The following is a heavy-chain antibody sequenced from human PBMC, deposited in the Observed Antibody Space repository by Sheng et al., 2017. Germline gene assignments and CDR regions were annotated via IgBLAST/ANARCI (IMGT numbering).Heavy chain of an antibody. D-gene: IGHD1-20*01. J-gene: IGHJ4*02. Sequence: EVQLVESGGGLVKPGGSLRLSCAASGFTFSSYSMNWVRQAPGKGLEWVSSISSSSSSYIYYADSVKGRFTISRDNAKNSLYLQMNSLRAEDTAVYYCARVTGYNWNHKLYYFDYWGQGTLVTVSS. CDR1: GFTFSSYS. CDR3: ARVTGYNWNHKLYYFDY. CDR2: ISSSSSSYI. V-gene: IGHV3-21*01.